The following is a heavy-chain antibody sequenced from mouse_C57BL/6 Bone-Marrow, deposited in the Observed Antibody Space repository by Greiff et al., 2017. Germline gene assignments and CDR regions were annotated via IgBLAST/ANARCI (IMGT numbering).Heavy chain of an antibody. J-gene: IGHJ2*01. Sequence: QVQLQQSGAELVKPGASVKISCKASGYAFSSYWMNWVKQRPGKGLEWIGQIYPGDGDTNYNGKFKGKATLTADKSSSTAYMQLSSLTSEDSAVYFCARCGITTGFDYWGQGTTLTVSS. V-gene: IGHV1-80*01. D-gene: IGHD1-1*01. CDR1: GYAFSSYW. CDR3: ARCGITTGFDY. CDR2: IYPGDGDT.